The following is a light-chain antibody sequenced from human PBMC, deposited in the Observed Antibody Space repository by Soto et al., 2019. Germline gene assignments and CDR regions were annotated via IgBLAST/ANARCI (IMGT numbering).Light chain of an antibody. CDR3: QQYNRRPPYT. V-gene: IGKV3-15*01. Sequence: EIVLTQSPATLSVSPGERVTLSCRASQSVSIKLAWYQQKPGQAPRLLISDTSTRATVIPARFSGSGFATDFNLTISSLQSEDFAVYYCQQYNRRPPYTFGQGTKREIK. J-gene: IGKJ2*01. CDR2: DTS. CDR1: QSVSIK.